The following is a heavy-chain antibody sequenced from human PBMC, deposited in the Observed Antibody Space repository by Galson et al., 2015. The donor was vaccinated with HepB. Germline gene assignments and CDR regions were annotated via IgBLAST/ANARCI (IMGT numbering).Heavy chain of an antibody. CDR3: ASGREAWYDFWSGYDGMDV. Sequence: SLRLSCAASGFTFSSYWMSWVRQAPGKGLEWVANIKQDGSEKYYVDSVKGRFTISRDNAKNSLYLQMNSLRAEDTAVYYCASGREAWYDFWSGYDGMDVWGQGTTVTVSS. D-gene: IGHD3-3*01. CDR2: IKQDGSEK. V-gene: IGHV3-7*03. J-gene: IGHJ6*01. CDR1: GFTFSSYW.